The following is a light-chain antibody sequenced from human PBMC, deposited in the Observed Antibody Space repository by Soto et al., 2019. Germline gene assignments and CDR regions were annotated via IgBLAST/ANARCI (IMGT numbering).Light chain of an antibody. CDR2: DAS. J-gene: IGKJ3*01. Sequence: EIVLTQSPATLSLSPGETATLSCRASQSVSSLLAWYQQKPGQAPRLLISDASNRATGVPARFSGSGSGTDFTLTISSLEPEDFAVYFCQQRSNWSPLTFGHGTKVDFK. V-gene: IGKV3-11*01. CDR1: QSVSSL. CDR3: QQRSNWSPLT.